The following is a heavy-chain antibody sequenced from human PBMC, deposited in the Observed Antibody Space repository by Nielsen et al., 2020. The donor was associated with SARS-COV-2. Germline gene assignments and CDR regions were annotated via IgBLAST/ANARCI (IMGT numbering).Heavy chain of an antibody. J-gene: IGHJ4*02. CDR3: ARVKGGSYYGYFDY. Sequence: GESLKISCAASGFTFSSYAMHWVRQAPGKGLEWVAVISYDGSNKYYADSVKGRFTISRDNSKNTLYLQMNSLRAEDTAVYYCARVKGGSYYGYFDYWGQGTLVTVSS. V-gene: IGHV3-30-3*01. CDR2: ISYDGSNK. CDR1: GFTFSSYA. D-gene: IGHD1-26*01.